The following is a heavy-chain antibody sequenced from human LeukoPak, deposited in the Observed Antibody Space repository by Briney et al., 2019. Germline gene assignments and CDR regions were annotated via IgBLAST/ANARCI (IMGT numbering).Heavy chain of an antibody. D-gene: IGHD2-2*02. Sequence: PGGSLRLSCAASGFTFSSYSMNWVRQAPGKGLEWVSSISSSSSYIYYADSVKGRFTISRDNAKNSLYLQMNSLRAEDSAVYYCSRRKVVPAAIFFIEAEIDYWGQGTLVTVSS. J-gene: IGHJ4*02. CDR1: GFTFSSYS. CDR3: SRRKVVPAAIFFIEAEIDY. CDR2: ISSSSSYI. V-gene: IGHV3-21*01.